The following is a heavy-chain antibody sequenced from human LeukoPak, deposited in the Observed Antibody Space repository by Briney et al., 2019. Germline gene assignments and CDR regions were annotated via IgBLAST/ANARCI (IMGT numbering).Heavy chain of an antibody. Sequence: SETLSLTCAVYGGSFSGYYWSWIRQPPGKGLEWIGEINHSGSTNYNPCLKSRVTISVDTSKNQFSLKLSSVTAADTAVYYCARSDFWSGYYNHWGQGTLVTVSS. V-gene: IGHV4-34*01. D-gene: IGHD3-3*01. CDR1: GGSFSGYY. J-gene: IGHJ5*02. CDR3: ARSDFWSGYYNH. CDR2: INHSGST.